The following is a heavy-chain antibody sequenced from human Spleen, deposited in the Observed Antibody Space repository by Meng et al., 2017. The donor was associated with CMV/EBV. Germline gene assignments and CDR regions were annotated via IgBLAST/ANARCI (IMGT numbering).Heavy chain of an antibody. J-gene: IGHJ6*02. D-gene: IGHD3-10*01. V-gene: IGHV3-30*02. Sequence: GGSLRLSCAASGFTFSSYGMHWVRQAPGKGLEWVAFIRYDGSNKYYADSVKGRFTISRDNAKNSLYLQMNSLRAEDTAVYYCARDKDYYGSGRMDVWGQGTTVTVSS. CDR1: GFTFSSYG. CDR3: ARDKDYYGSGRMDV. CDR2: IRYDGSNK.